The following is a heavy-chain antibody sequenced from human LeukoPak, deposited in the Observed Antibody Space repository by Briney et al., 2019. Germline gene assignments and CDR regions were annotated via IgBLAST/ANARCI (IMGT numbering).Heavy chain of an antibody. CDR1: GYTLTELS. D-gene: IGHD3-10*01. CDR3: ATLGRGHDAFDI. V-gene: IGHV1-24*01. CDR2: FDPEDGET. Sequence: ASVKVSCKVSGYTLTELSMHWVRQAPGKGLEWMGGFDPEDGETIYAQKFQGRVTMTEDTSTDTAYMELSSLRSEDTAVYYCATLGRGHDAFDIWGQGTMVTVSS. J-gene: IGHJ3*02.